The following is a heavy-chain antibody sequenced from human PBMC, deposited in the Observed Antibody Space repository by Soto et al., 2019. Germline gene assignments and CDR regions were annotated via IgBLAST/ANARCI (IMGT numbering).Heavy chain of an antibody. D-gene: IGHD1-26*01. CDR3: ATQEVGGRYVYTFDP. V-gene: IGHV4-34*01. J-gene: IGHJ5*02. Sequence: NPSETLSLTCAVYGGSFSGYYWTWIRQPPGTGLEWIGEINHSGSTNYNPSLKSRVTISVDTSKNQFSLKLTSVTAADTAVYYCATQEVGGRYVYTFDPWGQGTLVTVSS. CDR1: GGSFSGYY. CDR2: INHSGST.